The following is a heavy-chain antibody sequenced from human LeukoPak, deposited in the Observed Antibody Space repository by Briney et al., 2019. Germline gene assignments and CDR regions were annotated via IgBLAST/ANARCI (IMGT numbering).Heavy chain of an antibody. CDR2: INPNSGGT. CDR3: ASTLRASKRFLGWAHMHV. CDR1: GYTFTGYY. V-gene: IGHV1-2*02. J-gene: IGHJ6*03. Sequence: ASVTVSCKASGYTFTGYYMHWVRPAPGQGLEWMGWINPNSGGTNYPQKFQGRVTMTRDTSISTAYMELSRLRSDHTAVYYCASTLRASKRFLGWAHMHVWGKGTTVTVSS. D-gene: IGHD3-3*01.